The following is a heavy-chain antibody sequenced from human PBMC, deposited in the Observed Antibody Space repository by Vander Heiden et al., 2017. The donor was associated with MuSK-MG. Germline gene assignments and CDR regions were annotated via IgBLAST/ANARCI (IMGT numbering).Heavy chain of an antibody. D-gene: IGHD2-21*02. CDR2: IIPILTIV. CDR3: ARDRAYCGGDCYSDFDS. J-gene: IGHJ4*01. Sequence: QVQLVQSGAEGNKPGSSVKVACKLPAGTFGSYVVSRPPQAPGQGLEWMGRIIPILTIVNSAQKFQGRVTITADKSTTTAYMELSGLRSEDTAVYYCARDRAYCGGDCYSDFDSWGHGTLVAVSS. V-gene: IGHV1-69*04. CDR1: AGTFGSYV.